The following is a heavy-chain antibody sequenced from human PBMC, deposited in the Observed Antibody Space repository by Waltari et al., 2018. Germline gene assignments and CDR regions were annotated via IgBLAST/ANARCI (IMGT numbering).Heavy chain of an antibody. CDR2: INTGNGNT. V-gene: IGHV1-3*04. Sequence: QVQLVQSGAEVKKPGASVKVSCKASGYTFTTYGINWVRQAPGQRLEAMGGINTGNGNTKHSQSFHGRVTITRDTSASTAYLDLSSLKSEDTAVYYCARVPYSGGYYYESWGQGTLVTVSS. CDR1: GYTFTTYG. CDR3: ARVPYSGGYYYES. D-gene: IGHD1-26*01. J-gene: IGHJ4*02.